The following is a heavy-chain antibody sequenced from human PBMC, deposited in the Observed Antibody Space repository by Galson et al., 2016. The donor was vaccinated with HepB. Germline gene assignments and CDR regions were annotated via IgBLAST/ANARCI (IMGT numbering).Heavy chain of an antibody. CDR3: ARDAFPDDACDI. CDR1: GFPFSTYG. J-gene: IGHJ3*02. D-gene: IGHD3-16*01. Sequence: SLRLSCAATGFPFSTYGMHWVSQAPGKRLERAAVIWYDGSNQYYADSAKGRFTISRDISKNTLYLQMNSLRAEDTALYYCARDAFPDDACDIWGQGTMVTVSS. V-gene: IGHV3-33*01. CDR2: IWYDGSNQ.